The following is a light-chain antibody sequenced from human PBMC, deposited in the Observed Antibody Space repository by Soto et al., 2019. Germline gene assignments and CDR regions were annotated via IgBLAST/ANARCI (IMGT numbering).Light chain of an antibody. CDR1: SSDVGDHNL. CDR2: GVT. J-gene: IGLJ1*01. V-gene: IGLV2-8*01. Sequence: QSALTQPPSASGSPGQSVTISCTGTSSDVGDHNLVSWYQQHPGKAPKLLIWGVTNRPSGVPHRFSGSKSGNTASLTVSGLQAEDEAAYYCSSYAGSDHYVFATGTKLTVL. CDR3: SSYAGSDHYV.